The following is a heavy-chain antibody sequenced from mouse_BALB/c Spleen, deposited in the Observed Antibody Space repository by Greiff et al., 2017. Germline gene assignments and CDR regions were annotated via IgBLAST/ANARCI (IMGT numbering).Heavy chain of an antibody. CDR2: ISDGGSYT. Sequence: EVMLVESGGGLVKPGGSLKLSCAASGFTFSDYYMYWVRQTPEKRLEWVATISDGGSYTYYPDSVKGRFTISRDNAKNNLYLQMSSLKSEDTAMYYCARDTLFDYWGQGTTLTVSS. CDR3: ARDTLFDY. J-gene: IGHJ2*01. CDR1: GFTFSDYY. V-gene: IGHV5-4*02.